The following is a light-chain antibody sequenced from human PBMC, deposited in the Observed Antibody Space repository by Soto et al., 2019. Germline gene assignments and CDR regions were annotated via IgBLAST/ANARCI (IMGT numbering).Light chain of an antibody. CDR2: AVS. J-gene: IGLJ1*01. V-gene: IGLV2-14*01. CDR1: SSDVGAHNL. Sequence: QSVLTQPASVSGSPGQSITISCSGTSSDVGAHNLVSWYQQHPGRPPKLMIYAVSNRPSGVSNRFSGSKSGNTASLTISGLQAEDEADYYCCSLTTRDSHIFGSGKKVIV. CDR3: CSLTTRDSHI.